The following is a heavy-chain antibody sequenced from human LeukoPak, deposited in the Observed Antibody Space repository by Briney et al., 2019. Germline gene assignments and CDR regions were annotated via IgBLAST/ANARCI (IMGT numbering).Heavy chain of an antibody. V-gene: IGHV4-38-2*02. D-gene: IGHD1-14*01. CDR1: GYSISSGYY. CDR3: VRDVPSGHFDY. J-gene: IGHJ4*02. CDR2: INHGGTT. Sequence: PSETLSLTCSVSGYSISSGYYWGWIRQPPGKGLEWIGCINHGGTTYYHPSLKSRVTISVDTSKNQFSLKVNSVTATDTAIYCCVRDVPSGHFDYWGQGTLVAASS.